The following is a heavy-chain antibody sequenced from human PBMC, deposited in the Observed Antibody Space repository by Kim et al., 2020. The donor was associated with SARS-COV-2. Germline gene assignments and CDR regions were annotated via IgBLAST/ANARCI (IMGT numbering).Heavy chain of an antibody. J-gene: IGHJ4*02. Sequence: GESLKISCKGFGYSFSSYWIGWVRQMPGKGLEWMGIIYPGDSDTKYSPSFQGQVTISVDKSISTAYLQWSSLKASDSAIYYCARRGIEYSTSPDDYWGQGTLVTVSS. CDR2: IYPGDSDT. CDR1: GYSFSSYW. CDR3: ARRGIEYSTSPDDY. V-gene: IGHV5-51*01. D-gene: IGHD6-6*01.